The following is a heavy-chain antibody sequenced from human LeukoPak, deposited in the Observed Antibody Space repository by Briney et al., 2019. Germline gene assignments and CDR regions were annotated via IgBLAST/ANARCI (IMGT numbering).Heavy chain of an antibody. V-gene: IGHV3-74*01. D-gene: IGHD2-21*01. CDR1: GFTFSSYW. Sequence: GGSLRLSCAASGFTFSSYWMHWVRQAPGKGLVWVSRIQTDGSSTNYADSVKGRFTISRDNAKNTLYLQMNSLRAEDTAVYYCARDGVEFYNWFDPWGQGTLVTVSS. J-gene: IGHJ5*02. CDR3: ARDGVEFYNWFDP. CDR2: IQTDGSST.